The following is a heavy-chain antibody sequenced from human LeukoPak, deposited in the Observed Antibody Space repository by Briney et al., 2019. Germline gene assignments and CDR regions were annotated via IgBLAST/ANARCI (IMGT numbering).Heavy chain of an antibody. CDR3: AVSAAALFDP. J-gene: IGHJ5*02. CDR2: INHSGST. CDR1: GGSISSYY. D-gene: IGHD6-13*01. Sequence: NPSETLSLTCTVSGGSISSYYWSWIRQPPGKGLEWIGEINHSGSTNYNPSLKSRVTISVDTSKNQFSLKLNSVTAADTAVYYCAVSAAALFDPWGQGTLVTVSS. V-gene: IGHV4-34*01.